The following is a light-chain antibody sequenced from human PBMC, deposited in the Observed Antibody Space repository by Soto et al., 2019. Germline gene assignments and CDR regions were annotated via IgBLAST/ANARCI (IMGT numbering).Light chain of an antibody. Sequence: QSVLTQPPSASGTPGQRVTISCSGSSSNIGSEYVVWYQHLPGTAPKLLIYGNHERPSGVPDRFSGSKSGTSASLAISGLQSEDEADYHCAAGDDSLNGWVFGGGTKLTVL. CDR3: AAGDDSLNGWV. CDR1: SSNIGSEY. V-gene: IGLV1-44*01. CDR2: GNH. J-gene: IGLJ3*02.